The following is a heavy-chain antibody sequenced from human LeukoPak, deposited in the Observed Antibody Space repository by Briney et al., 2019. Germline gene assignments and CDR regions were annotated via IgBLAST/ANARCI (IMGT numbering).Heavy chain of an antibody. Sequence: SQTLSLTCAITGDSVSSNTAAWNWIRQSPSRGLEWLGRTYYRSTWYNDYAVSVKGRITLNSDTSKNQFSLKLSSVTAADTAVYYCASNRIRYCSGGSCYPRTASGQRTNWFDPWGQGTLVTVSS. CDR1: GDSVSSNTAA. CDR3: ASNRIRYCSGGSCYPRTASGQRTNWFDP. D-gene: IGHD2-15*01. CDR2: TYYRSTWYN. J-gene: IGHJ5*02. V-gene: IGHV6-1*01.